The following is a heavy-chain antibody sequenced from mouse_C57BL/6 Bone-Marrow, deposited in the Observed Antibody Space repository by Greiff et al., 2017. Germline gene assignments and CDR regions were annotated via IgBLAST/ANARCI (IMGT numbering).Heavy chain of an antibody. J-gene: IGHJ1*03. CDR1: GYTFTSYW. CDR2: IHPSDSDT. CDR3: AIDHTIYWYFDV. V-gene: IGHV1-74*01. Sequence: VQLKQPGAELVKPGASVKVSCKASGYTFTSYWMHWVKQRPGQGLEWIGRIHPSDSDTNYNQKFKGKATLTVDKSSSTAYMQLSSLTSEDSAVYYCAIDHTIYWYFDVWGTGTTVTVSS. D-gene: IGHD1-1*02.